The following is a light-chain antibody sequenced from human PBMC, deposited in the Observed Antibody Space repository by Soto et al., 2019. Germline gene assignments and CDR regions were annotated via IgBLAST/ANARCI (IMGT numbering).Light chain of an antibody. CDR2: GAS. V-gene: IGKV3-15*01. CDR3: QQYNNWPPWT. CDR1: QSVSSN. J-gene: IGKJ1*01. Sequence: EIAMNKSPATLSVSPGGRSTLSCMASQSVSSNLAWYQQKPGQAPRLLIYGASTRATGIPARFSGSGSGTEFTLTISSLQSEDFAVYYCQQYNNWPPWTFGQGTKVDIK.